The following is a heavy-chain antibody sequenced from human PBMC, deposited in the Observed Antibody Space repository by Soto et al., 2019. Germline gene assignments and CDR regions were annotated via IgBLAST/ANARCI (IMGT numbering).Heavy chain of an antibody. D-gene: IGHD1-7*01. Sequence: GGSLRLSCAASGVTFSSYAMHWVRQAPGKGLEWVAVIWYDGSNKYYADSVKGRFTISRDNAKNSLFLQMDSLRAEDTAVYYCARNSWTAFDFWGQLTQVTVSS. CDR3: ARNSWTAFDF. CDR2: IWYDGSNK. V-gene: IGHV3-33*03. J-gene: IGHJ4*02. CDR1: GVTFSSYA.